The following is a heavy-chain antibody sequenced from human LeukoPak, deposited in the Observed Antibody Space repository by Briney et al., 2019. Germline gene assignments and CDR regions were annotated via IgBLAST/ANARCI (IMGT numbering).Heavy chain of an antibody. CDR3: ARARRGSIAAAGDWFDP. Sequence: GGSLRLSCAASGFSFNSYSMNWVRQAPGKGLEWVSYISSSSSTIYYADSVKGRFTISRDNAKNSLYLQMNSLRAEDTAVYYCARARRGSIAAAGDWFDPWGQGTLVTVSS. J-gene: IGHJ5*02. CDR2: ISSSSSTI. D-gene: IGHD6-13*01. CDR1: GFSFNSYS. V-gene: IGHV3-48*04.